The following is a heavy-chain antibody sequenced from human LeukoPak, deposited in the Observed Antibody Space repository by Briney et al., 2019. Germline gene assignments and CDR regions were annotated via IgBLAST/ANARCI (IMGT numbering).Heavy chain of an antibody. V-gene: IGHV4-59*12. CDR1: GGSISTYY. CDR2: IYYSGST. D-gene: IGHD3-10*01. J-gene: IGHJ4*02. CDR3: VRNFMVRGVIIRGATGYYFDY. Sequence: SETLSLTCTVSGGSISTYYWSWIRQPPGKGLEWIGYIYYSGSTNYNPSLKSRVTISVDTSKNQFSLKLSSVTAADTAVYYCVRNFMVRGVIIRGATGYYFDYWGQGTLVTVSS.